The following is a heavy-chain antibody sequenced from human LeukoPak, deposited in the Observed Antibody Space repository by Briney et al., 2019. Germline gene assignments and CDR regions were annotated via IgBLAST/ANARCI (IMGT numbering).Heavy chain of an antibody. V-gene: IGHV4-61*02. CDR1: GDSISSGDYY. D-gene: IGHD6-13*01. J-gene: IGHJ6*03. CDR3: ARARAAAGNDYYYYYYMDV. CDR2: IYTSGST. Sequence: PSETLSLTCTVSGDSISSGDYYWSWIRQPAGKGLDWIGRIYTSGSTNYNPSLKSRVTVSVDTSKNQFSLKLSSVTAADTAVYYCARARAAAGNDYYYYYYMDVWGKGTTVTVSS.